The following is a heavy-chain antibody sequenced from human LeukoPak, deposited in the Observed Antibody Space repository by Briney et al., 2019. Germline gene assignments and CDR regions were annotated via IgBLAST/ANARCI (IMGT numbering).Heavy chain of an antibody. V-gene: IGHV1-2*02. CDR1: GYTFTGYY. CDR3: ARAWFGELLGVDY. D-gene: IGHD3-10*01. J-gene: IGHJ4*02. Sequence: ASVKVSCKASGYTFTGYYVHWVRQAPGQGLEWMGWINPNSGGTNYAQKFQGRVTMTRDTSISTAYMELSRLRSDDTAVYYCARAWFGELLGVDYWGQGTLVTDSS. CDR2: INPNSGGT.